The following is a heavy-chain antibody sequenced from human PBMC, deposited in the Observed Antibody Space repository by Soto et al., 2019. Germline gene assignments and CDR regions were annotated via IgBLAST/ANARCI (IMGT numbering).Heavy chain of an antibody. V-gene: IGHV4-38-2*02. CDR1: GYSISSGYY. J-gene: IGHJ3*02. D-gene: IGHD1-26*01. CDR3: ARDGRGGSYDAFDI. CDR2: IYHSGST. Sequence: SETLSLTCTVSGYSISSGYYWGWIRQPPGKGLEWIGSIYHSGSTYYNPSLKSRVTISVDTSKNQFSLKLSSVPAADTAVYYCARDGRGGSYDAFDIWGQGTMVTVSS.